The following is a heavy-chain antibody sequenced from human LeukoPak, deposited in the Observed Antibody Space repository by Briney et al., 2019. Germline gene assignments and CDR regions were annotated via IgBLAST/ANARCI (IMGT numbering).Heavy chain of an antibody. V-gene: IGHV3-7*01. CDR1: GFTFSSYW. CDR3: ARVGLGYCSSTSCQGWFDP. D-gene: IGHD2-2*01. Sequence: GGSLRLSCAASGFTFSSYWMSWVRQAPGKGLEWVANIKQDGSEKYYVDSVKGRFTISRDNAKNSLYLQMNSLRAEDTAVYYCARVGLGYCSSTSCQGWFDPWGQGTLVTVSS. J-gene: IGHJ5*02. CDR2: IKQDGSEK.